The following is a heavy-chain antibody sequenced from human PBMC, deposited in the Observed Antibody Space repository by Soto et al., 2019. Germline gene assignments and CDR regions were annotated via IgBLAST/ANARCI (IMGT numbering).Heavy chain of an antibody. Sequence: QVQLQESGPGLVKPSQTLSLTCTVSGGSIRSGGCYWNWIRQHPGKGLEWIGYIYYSGSTYYNPSLKSRVTISVDTSKSQRPLNLRSVTLADTAIYYCANVVPAAGTPLNCYSVDVWGKGTTVTVSS. V-gene: IGHV4-31*03. CDR3: ANVVPAAGTPLNCYSVDV. D-gene: IGHD6-25*01. CDR2: IYYSGST. J-gene: IGHJ6*04. CDR1: GGSIRSGGCY.